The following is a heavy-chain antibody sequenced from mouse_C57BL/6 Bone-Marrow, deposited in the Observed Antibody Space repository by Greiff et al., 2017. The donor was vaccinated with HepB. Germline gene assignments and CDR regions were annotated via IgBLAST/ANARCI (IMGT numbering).Heavy chain of an antibody. CDR1: GFSLSTFGMG. J-gene: IGHJ4*01. CDR3: ARMKTGTDGFYAMDY. Sequence: QVQLKESGPGILQPSQTLSLTCSFSGFSLSTFGMGVGWIRQPSGKGLEWLAHIWWDDDKYYNPALKSRLTISKDTSKNQVFLKIANVDTADTATYYCARMKTGTDGFYAMDYWGQGTSVTVSS. CDR2: IWWDDDK. D-gene: IGHD4-1*01. V-gene: IGHV8-8*01.